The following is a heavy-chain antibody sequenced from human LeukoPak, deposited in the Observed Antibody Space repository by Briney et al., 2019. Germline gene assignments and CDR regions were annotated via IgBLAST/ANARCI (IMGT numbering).Heavy chain of an antibody. CDR1: AGTFSSYA. CDR2: IIPIFGTA. V-gene: IGHV1-69*01. J-gene: IGHJ5*02. Sequence: SVKVSCKASAGTFSSYAISWVRQAPGQGLEWMGGIIPIFGTANYAQKFQGRVTITADESTSTAYMELSSLRYEDTAVYYCARDDYGDYGLGWFDPWGQGTLVTVSS. D-gene: IGHD4-17*01. CDR3: ARDDYGDYGLGWFDP.